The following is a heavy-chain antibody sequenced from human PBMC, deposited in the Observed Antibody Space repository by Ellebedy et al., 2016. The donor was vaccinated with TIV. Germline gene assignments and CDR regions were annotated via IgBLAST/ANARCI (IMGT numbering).Heavy chain of an antibody. CDR1: GLTFDNAW. CDR3: TTGVWSGGSCPFDF. Sequence: PGGSLRLSCAASGLTFDNAWLSWVRQPPGKGLEWVGRIKSKTDTGRANYAAPLKGIFTISRDDTKNTLYLQMDSLETENTAVYFCTTGVWSGGSCPFDFWGQGTLVTVSS. D-gene: IGHD2-15*01. CDR2: IKSKTDTGRA. V-gene: IGHV3-15*01. J-gene: IGHJ4*02.